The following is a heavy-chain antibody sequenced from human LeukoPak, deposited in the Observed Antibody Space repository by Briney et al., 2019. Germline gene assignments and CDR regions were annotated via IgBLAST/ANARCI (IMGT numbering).Heavy chain of an antibody. Sequence: SGGSLRLSCAASGFTFSSYVMSWVRQAPGKGLEWVSAISGSGGTTYYADSVKGRFTISRDNSKNTLYLQMNSLRAEDTAIYYCAKDDYDYGSNWGQGTRVTVSS. CDR2: ISGSGGTT. CDR3: AKDDYDYGSN. CDR1: GFTFSSYV. J-gene: IGHJ4*02. D-gene: IGHD4/OR15-4a*01. V-gene: IGHV3-23*01.